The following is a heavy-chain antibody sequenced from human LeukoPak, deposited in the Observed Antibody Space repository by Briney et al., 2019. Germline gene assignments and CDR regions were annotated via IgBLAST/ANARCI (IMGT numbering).Heavy chain of an antibody. V-gene: IGHV1-2*02. J-gene: IGHJ5*02. D-gene: IGHD3-10*01. Sequence: ASVKVSCKASGYTFTGYYMHWVRQAPGQGLEWMGWINPNSGGTNYAQKFQGRVTMTRDTSISTAYMELSRLRSDDTAVYYCATSGTYGSGTYWFDPWGQGTLVTVSS. CDR1: GYTFTGYY. CDR3: ATSGTYGSGTYWFDP. CDR2: INPNSGGT.